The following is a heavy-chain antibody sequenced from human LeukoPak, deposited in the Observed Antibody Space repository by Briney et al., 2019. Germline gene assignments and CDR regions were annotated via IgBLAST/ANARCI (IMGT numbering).Heavy chain of an antibody. CDR3: ARDHYYDSSGYTFGY. CDR1: GGSISSSSYY. Sequence: PETLSLTCTVSGGSISSSSYYWGWIRQPPGKGLEWIGSIYYSGSTYYNPSLKSRVTISVDTSKNQFSLKLSSVTAADTAVYYCARDHYYDSSGYTFGYWGQGTLVTVSS. CDR2: IYYSGST. D-gene: IGHD3-22*01. J-gene: IGHJ4*02. V-gene: IGHV4-39*07.